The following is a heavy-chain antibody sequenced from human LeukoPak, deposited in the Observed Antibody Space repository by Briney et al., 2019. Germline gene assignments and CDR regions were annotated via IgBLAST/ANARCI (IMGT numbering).Heavy chain of an antibody. V-gene: IGHV3-48*03. J-gene: IGHJ5*02. CDR2: ISSSGSTI. CDR3: ASSANIGYCSSTSCYEVGNWFDP. CDR1: GFTFSSYA. D-gene: IGHD2-2*01. Sequence: GGSLRLSCAASGFTFSSYAMSWVRQAPGKGLEWVSYISSSGSTIYYADSVKGRFTISRDNAKNSLYLQMNSLRAEDTAVYYCASSANIGYCSSTSCYEVGNWFDPWGQGTLVTVSS.